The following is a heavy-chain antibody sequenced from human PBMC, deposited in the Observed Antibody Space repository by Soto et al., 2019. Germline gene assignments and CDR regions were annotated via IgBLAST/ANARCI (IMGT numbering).Heavy chain of an antibody. D-gene: IGHD1-1*01. CDR3: ARDDQYNWNPIDY. J-gene: IGHJ4*02. Sequence: LRLSCAASGFTFSSYGMHWVRQAPGKGLEWVAVIWYDGSNKYYADSVKGRFTISRDNSKNTLYLQMNSLRAEDTAVYYCARDDQYNWNPIDYWGQGTLVPVSS. CDR2: IWYDGSNK. V-gene: IGHV3-33*01. CDR1: GFTFSSYG.